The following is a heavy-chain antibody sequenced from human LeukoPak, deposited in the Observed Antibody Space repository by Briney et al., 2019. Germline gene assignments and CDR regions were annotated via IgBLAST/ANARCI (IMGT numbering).Heavy chain of an antibody. Sequence: SETLSLTCTVSGAPIINYYWSWIRQPAGKGLEWIGRVYTGGSTNYNPSLRSRVTISVDKSRNQFFLNLRSVTAADTAVYYCAGRDYWGQGTLVTVSS. V-gene: IGHV4-4*07. D-gene: IGHD1-26*01. CDR3: AGRDY. CDR1: GAPIINYY. CDR2: VYTGGST. J-gene: IGHJ4*02.